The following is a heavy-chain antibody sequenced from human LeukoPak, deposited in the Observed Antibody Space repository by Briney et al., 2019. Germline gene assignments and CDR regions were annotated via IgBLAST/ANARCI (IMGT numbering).Heavy chain of an antibody. D-gene: IGHD4-23*01. CDR1: GFTFSTYA. CDR2: ISSSGGST. J-gene: IGHJ4*02. V-gene: IGHV3-23*01. Sequence: AGGSLGLSCTASGFTFSTYAMSWVRQAPGKGLEWVSAISSSGGSTYYADSVKGRFSISRDKSKNTLFLQMNSLRVEDTALYYCVRVIGGNYGGDYWGQGTLVTVSS. CDR3: VRVIGGNYGGDY.